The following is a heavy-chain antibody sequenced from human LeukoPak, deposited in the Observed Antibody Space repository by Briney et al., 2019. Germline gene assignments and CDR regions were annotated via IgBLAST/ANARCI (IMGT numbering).Heavy chain of an antibody. Sequence: GSLRLSCAASGFTFSSYAMSWVRQPPGKGLEWIGEINHSGSTNYNPSLKSRVTISVDTSKNQFSLKLSSVTAADTAVYYCARRPRYCSSTSCYAPYYFDYWGQGTLVTVSS. CDR1: GFTFSSYA. V-gene: IGHV4-34*01. CDR3: ARRPRYCSSTSCYAPYYFDY. J-gene: IGHJ4*02. CDR2: INHSGST. D-gene: IGHD2-2*01.